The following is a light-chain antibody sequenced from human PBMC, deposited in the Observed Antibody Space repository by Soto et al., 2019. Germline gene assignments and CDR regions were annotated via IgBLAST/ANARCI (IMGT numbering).Light chain of an antibody. CDR1: QSVGSNF. Sequence: PEARATLSFRASQSVGSNFLAWYQQKPGQAPRLLIYNASNRATGIPDRFSGSGSGTDFTLTISRLEPEDFAVYYCQQYGSSPRTFGQGTKVDIK. J-gene: IGKJ1*01. V-gene: IGKV3-20*01. CDR3: QQYGSSPRT. CDR2: NAS.